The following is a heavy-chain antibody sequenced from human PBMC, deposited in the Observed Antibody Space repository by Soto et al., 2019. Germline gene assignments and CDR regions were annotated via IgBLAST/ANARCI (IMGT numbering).Heavy chain of an antibody. D-gene: IGHD4-17*01. V-gene: IGHV3-53*01. J-gene: IGHJ3*02. CDR3: AKDPNGDFVGGFEM. CDR2: IYSGGYT. Sequence: GGSLRLSCAVSGFTVSNNYMSWVRQAPGKGLEGVSVIYSGGYTAYGDSVKGRFTISRDDSKDTLSLQMNSLRAEDTAVYYCAKDPNGDFVGGFEMWGQGTKVTV. CDR1: GFTVSNNY.